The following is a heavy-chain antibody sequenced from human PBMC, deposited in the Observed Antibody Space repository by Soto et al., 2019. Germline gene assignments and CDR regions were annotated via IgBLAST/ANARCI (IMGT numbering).Heavy chain of an antibody. CDR2: IKQDGSEK. CDR3: ARSDCSGGSCYSQLDYYFDY. D-gene: IGHD2-15*01. J-gene: IGHJ4*02. CDR1: GFTFSSYW. Sequence: GGSLRLSCAASGFTFSSYWMSWVRQAPGKGLEWVANIKQDGSEKYYVDSVKGRFTISRDNAKNSLYLQMNSLRAEDTAVYYCARSDCSGGSCYSQLDYYFDYWGQGTLVTVSS. V-gene: IGHV3-7*01.